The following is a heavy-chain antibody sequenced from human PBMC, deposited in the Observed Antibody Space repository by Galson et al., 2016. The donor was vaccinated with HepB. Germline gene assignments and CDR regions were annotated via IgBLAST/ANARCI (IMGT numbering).Heavy chain of an antibody. CDR3: ARRSTYSDDRINNAFDV. CDR2: INDNGDT. CDR1: GYIFTGYS. Sequence: SVKVSCKASGYIFTGYSLSWVRQAPGQRLEWMGWINDNGDTSYSQNFQDRIAITRDTSANTAYMELSSLRSEDTALYFCARRSTYSDDRINNAFDVWGQGTMVTVSS. D-gene: IGHD2-21*01. J-gene: IGHJ3*01. V-gene: IGHV1-3*01.